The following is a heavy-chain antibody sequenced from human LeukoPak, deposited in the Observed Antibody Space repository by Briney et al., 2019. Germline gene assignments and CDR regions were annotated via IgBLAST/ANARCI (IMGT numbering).Heavy chain of an antibody. J-gene: IGHJ6*03. CDR1: GFTFSSYS. V-gene: IGHV3-48*04. CDR2: ISSSSSTI. D-gene: IGHD2-2*02. Sequence: PEGSLRLSCAASGFTFSSYSMNWVRQAPGKGLEWVSYISSSSSTIYYADSVKGRFTISRDNAKNSLYLQMNSLRAEDTAVYYCARDHGYCSSTSCYRYYYYYYMDVWGKGTTVTVSS. CDR3: ARDHGYCSSTSCYRYYYYYYMDV.